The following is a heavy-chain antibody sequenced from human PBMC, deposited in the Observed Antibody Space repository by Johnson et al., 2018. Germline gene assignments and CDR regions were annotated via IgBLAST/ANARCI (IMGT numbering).Heavy chain of an antibody. D-gene: IGHD1-1*01. J-gene: IGHJ4*02. V-gene: IGHV3-43*01. CDR2: ISWDGISM. CDR3: AKDADGSGYFDR. Sequence: VQLVESGGAVVHPGGSLRLSCTASDSTFDEYMMHWVRQAPGKALEWVSLISWDGISMFYSDSVRGRFVISRDNRKNSLYLQMNSLTTEDTAFYYCAKDADGSGYFDRCGQGALVTVSS. CDR1: DSTFDEYM.